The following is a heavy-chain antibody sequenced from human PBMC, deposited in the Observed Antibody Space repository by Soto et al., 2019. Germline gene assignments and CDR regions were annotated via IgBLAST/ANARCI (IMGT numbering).Heavy chain of an antibody. Sequence: QVQLVESGGGVVQPGRSLRLSCAASGFTFSNYAIHWVRQAPGKGLEWVAVISYDGNKKYYADSVKGRFTISRDNSKNTLYLQMNSLRPEDTAVYYCARTEYSSNDAFDIWGQGTMVTVSS. CDR2: ISYDGNKK. CDR1: GFTFSNYA. D-gene: IGHD6-6*01. V-gene: IGHV3-30-3*01. J-gene: IGHJ3*02. CDR3: ARTEYSSNDAFDI.